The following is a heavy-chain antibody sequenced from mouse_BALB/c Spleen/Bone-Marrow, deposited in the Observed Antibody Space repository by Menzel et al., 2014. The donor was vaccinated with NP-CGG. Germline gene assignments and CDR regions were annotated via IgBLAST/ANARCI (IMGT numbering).Heavy chain of an antibody. CDR3: ARSYDYDGNYAMGY. CDR1: GYTFTSYY. D-gene: IGHD2-4*01. CDR2: IYPGNVNT. Sequence: HLHETKPELVKPGASVRISCKASGYTFTSYYIHWVKQRPVQGLEWIGWIYPGNVNTKYNEKFKGKATLTADKSSSTAYMQVSSLTSEDSGVYFCARSYDYDGNYAMGYWGQGTSVTVSS. V-gene: IGHV1S56*01. J-gene: IGHJ4*01.